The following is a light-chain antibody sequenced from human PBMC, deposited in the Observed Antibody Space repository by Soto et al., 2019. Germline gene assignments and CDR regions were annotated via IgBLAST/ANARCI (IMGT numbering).Light chain of an antibody. Sequence: EIVLTQSPGTLSLSPGERDTLSCRASQSVSSSYLAWYQQKPGQAPRLLIYGASSRATGIPDRFSGSGSGTDFTLTISRLEPEDFAVYYCQQYGSSPPGLTFGGGTKV. J-gene: IGKJ4*01. CDR1: QSVSSSY. V-gene: IGKV3-20*01. CDR2: GAS. CDR3: QQYGSSPPGLT.